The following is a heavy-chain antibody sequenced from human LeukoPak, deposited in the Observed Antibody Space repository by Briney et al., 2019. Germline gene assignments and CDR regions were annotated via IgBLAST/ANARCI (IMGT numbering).Heavy chain of an antibody. Sequence: GGSLRLSCAASGFTFSSYAMSWVRLAPGKGLEWVSAISGSGGSTYYADSVKGRFTISRDNSKNTLYLQMNSLRAEDTAVYYCAKPLPGGIVVVPAALTGFDYWGQGTLVTVSS. J-gene: IGHJ4*02. V-gene: IGHV3-23*01. D-gene: IGHD2-2*01. CDR1: GFTFSSYA. CDR3: AKPLPGGIVVVPAALTGFDY. CDR2: ISGSGGST.